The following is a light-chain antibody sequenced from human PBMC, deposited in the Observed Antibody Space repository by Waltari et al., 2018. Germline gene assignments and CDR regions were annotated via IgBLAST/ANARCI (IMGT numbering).Light chain of an antibody. CDR3: CIYAGSYTQVV. CDR1: STDIGGYNC. Sequence: QSALTQPRSVSGSPGQSVTIPCTGTSTDIGGYNCVSWYHHHPGKAPTLMIFDVYKRPSGVPDRFSGSKSGNTASLTISGLQPEDEADYYCCIYAGSYTQVVFGGGTKLTVL. CDR2: DVY. J-gene: IGLJ3*02. V-gene: IGLV2-11*01.